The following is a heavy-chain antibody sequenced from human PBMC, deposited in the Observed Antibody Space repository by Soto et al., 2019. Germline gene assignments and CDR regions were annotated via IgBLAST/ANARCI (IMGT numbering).Heavy chain of an antibody. J-gene: IGHJ6*03. CDR2: INHSGST. V-gene: IGHV4-34*01. D-gene: IGHD3-3*01. Sequence: TSETLSLTCAVYGGSFSGYYWSWIRQPPGKGLEWIGEINHSGSTNYNPSLKSRVTISVDTSKNQFSLKLSSVTAADTAVYYCAREKGEWFNGYYYYMEVWGRGTTVTVSS. CDR1: GGSFSGYY. CDR3: AREKGEWFNGYYYYMEV.